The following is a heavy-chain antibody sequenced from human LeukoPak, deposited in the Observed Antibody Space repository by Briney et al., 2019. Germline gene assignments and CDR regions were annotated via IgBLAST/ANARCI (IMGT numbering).Heavy chain of an antibody. Sequence: GSLRLSCAASGFTFSSYWMSWVRQAPGKGLEWIGEINHSGSTNYNPSLKSRLTISVDTSKNQFSLNLNSVTAADTATYYCARGVGVGFSHIVVVVSAHSPFTSWGQGTLVTVSS. CDR1: GFTFSSYW. D-gene: IGHD2-15*01. J-gene: IGHJ5*02. V-gene: IGHV4-34*01. CDR3: ARGVGVGFSHIVVVVSAHSPFTS. CDR2: INHSGST.